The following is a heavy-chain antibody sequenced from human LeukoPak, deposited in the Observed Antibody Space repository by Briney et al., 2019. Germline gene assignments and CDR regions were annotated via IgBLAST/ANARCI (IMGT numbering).Heavy chain of an antibody. Sequence: GGSLRLSCAASGFTVSSNYMTWVRQAPGMGLEWVSVISSGVNTYYADSVKGRFTISRDNSKNTLYLQMNSLRAEDTAVYYCARNNSGWYYFDSWGQGTLVTVSS. CDR2: ISSGVNT. CDR1: GFTVSSNY. CDR3: ARNNSGWYYFDS. D-gene: IGHD6-19*01. J-gene: IGHJ4*02. V-gene: IGHV3-53*01.